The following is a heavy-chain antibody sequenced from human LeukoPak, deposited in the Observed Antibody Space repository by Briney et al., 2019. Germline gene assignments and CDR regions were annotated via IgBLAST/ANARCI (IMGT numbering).Heavy chain of an antibody. D-gene: IGHD1/OR15-1a*01. CDR3: TGSMAGTFDF. CDR1: GFTFSDFG. V-gene: IGHV3-73*01. J-gene: IGHJ4*02. CDR2: IRSKVDSYAT. Sequence: GGSLRLSCVVSGFTFSDFGIHWVRQASGKGPEWVGHIRSKVDSYATGYVASVKGRFTISRDDSKNTALLQMKSLKTEDTAVYYCTGSMAGTFDFWGQGTLVTVAS.